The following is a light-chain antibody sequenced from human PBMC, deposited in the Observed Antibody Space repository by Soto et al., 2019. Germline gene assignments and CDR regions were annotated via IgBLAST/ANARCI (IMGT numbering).Light chain of an antibody. J-gene: IGKJ1*01. CDR3: QQYGSSGT. V-gene: IGKV3-20*01. CDR2: GAS. CDR1: RSVSSY. Sequence: EIVLTQSPSTLTLSPGESATLSCRATRSVSSYLAWYQQKPGQAPRLLIYGASNRATGIPDRFSGSGSGTDFTLTISRLEPEDFAVYYCQQYGSSGTFGQGTKVDI.